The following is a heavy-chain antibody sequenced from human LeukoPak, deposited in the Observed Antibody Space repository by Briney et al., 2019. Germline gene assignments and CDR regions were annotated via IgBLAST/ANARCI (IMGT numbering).Heavy chain of an antibody. Sequence: SXNGVRXAPGKGLEGVSYISSSSSTKSYADSVKGGFTISRDNAKNSVYLQMNSLRAEDTAVYYCARSKGSYPTDYWGQGTLVTVSS. CDR3: ARSKGSYPTDY. D-gene: IGHD1-26*01. V-gene: IGHV3-48*01. CDR2: ISSSSSTK. J-gene: IGHJ4*02. CDR1: S.